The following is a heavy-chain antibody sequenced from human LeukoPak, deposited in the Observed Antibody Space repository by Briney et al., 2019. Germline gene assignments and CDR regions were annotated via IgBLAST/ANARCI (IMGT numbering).Heavy chain of an antibody. J-gene: IGHJ6*04. CDR1: GFTFSSYE. CDR3: AELGITMNGGV. D-gene: IGHD3-10*02. V-gene: IGHV3-48*03. CDR2: ISSSGSTI. Sequence: VGSLRLSCAASGFTFSSYEMNWVRQAPGKGLEWVSYISSSGSTIYYADSVKGRFTNSRDNAKNSLYLQMNSLRAEDTAVYYCAELGITMNGGVWGKGTTVTISS.